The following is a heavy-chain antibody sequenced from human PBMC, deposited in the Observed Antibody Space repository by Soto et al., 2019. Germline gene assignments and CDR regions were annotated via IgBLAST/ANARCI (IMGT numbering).Heavy chain of an antibody. Sequence: QVQLQESGPGLVKPSQTLSLTCTVSGGSISSGGYYWNWIRQHPGKGLEWIGYIYYSGSTSYNPSLKSRVTISLDTSNNQFSLKLSSVTAADTAVYYCARDQSGYALFDDWGQGTLVTVSS. V-gene: IGHV4-31*03. CDR1: GGSISSGGYY. CDR2: IYYSGST. J-gene: IGHJ4*02. CDR3: ARDQSGYALFDD. D-gene: IGHD5-12*01.